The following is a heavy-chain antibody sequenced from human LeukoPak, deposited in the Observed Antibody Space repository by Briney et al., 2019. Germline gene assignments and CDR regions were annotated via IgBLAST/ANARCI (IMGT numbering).Heavy chain of an antibody. D-gene: IGHD3-10*01. V-gene: IGHV3-74*01. CDR3: ARAVTYFYGSVTYDWFDP. CDR1: GFTFSSYW. Sequence: PGGSLRLSCAASGFTFSSYWMHWVRQTPGKGLVWISRIKSDGSTIYADSVKGRFIISRDNAKNTLYLQMNSLRAEDTAIYYCARAVTYFYGSVTYDWFDPWGQGTLVTVSS. J-gene: IGHJ5*02. CDR2: IKSDGST.